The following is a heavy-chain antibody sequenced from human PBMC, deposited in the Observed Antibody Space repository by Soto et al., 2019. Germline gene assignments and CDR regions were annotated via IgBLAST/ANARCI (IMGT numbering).Heavy chain of an antibody. Sequence: QVQLVQSGAEVKKPGSSVKVSCKASGGTFSSYAISWVRQAPGQGLEWMGGIIPIFGTANYAQKFQGRVTITPDKSTSTAYKELSSLRSEETAVYYCARNVEMATSHLDYWGQGTLVTVSS. CDR2: IIPIFGTA. J-gene: IGHJ4*02. V-gene: IGHV1-69*14. CDR3: ARNVEMATSHLDY. D-gene: IGHD5-12*01. CDR1: GGTFSSYA.